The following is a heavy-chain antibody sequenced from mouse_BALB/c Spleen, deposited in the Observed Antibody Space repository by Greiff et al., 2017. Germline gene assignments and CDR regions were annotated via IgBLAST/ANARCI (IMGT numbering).Heavy chain of an antibody. V-gene: IGHV1S34*01. CDR3: AISNYDVYYFDY. CDR1: GYSFTGYY. Sequence: LVKTGASVKISCKASGYSFTGYYMHWVKQSHGKSLEWIGYISCYNGATSYNQKFKGKATFTVDTSSSTAYMQFNSLTSEDSAVYYCAISNYDVYYFDYWGQGTTLTVSS. D-gene: IGHD2-4*01. CDR2: ISCYNGAT. J-gene: IGHJ2*01.